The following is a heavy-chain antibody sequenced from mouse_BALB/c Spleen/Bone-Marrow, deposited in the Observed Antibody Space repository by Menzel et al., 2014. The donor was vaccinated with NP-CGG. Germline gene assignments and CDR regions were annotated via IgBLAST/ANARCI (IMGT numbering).Heavy chain of an antibody. CDR3: ARNGNYGAWFAY. D-gene: IGHD2-1*01. Sequence: EVHLVESGAELVKPGASVKLSCTASGFNIKDTYMHLVKQRPEQGLEWIGRIDPANGNTKYDPKFQGKATITADTSSNTAYLQLSSLTSEDTAVYYCARNGNYGAWFAYWGQGTLVTVSA. CDR1: GFNIKDTY. V-gene: IGHV14-3*02. J-gene: IGHJ3*01. CDR2: IDPANGNT.